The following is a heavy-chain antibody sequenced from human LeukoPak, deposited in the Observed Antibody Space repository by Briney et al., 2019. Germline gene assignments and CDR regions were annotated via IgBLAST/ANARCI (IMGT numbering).Heavy chain of an antibody. D-gene: IGHD4-17*01. V-gene: IGHV3-23*01. CDR1: GFTFSSYA. CDR2: ISGSGGST. J-gene: IGHJ4*02. CDR3: ARDGASVTTYYFDY. Sequence: GGSLRLSCAASGFTFSSYAMSWVRQAPGKGLEWVSAISGSGGSTYYADSVKGRFTISRDNAKNSLYLQMNSLRAEDTAVYYCARDGASVTTYYFDYWGQGTLVTVSS.